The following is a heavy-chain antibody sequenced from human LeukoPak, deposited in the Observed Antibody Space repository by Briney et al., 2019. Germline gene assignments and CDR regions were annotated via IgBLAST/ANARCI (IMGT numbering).Heavy chain of an antibody. V-gene: IGHV4-61*02. D-gene: IGHD2-15*01. CDR3: ARAVLSYCRGGSCPYFDY. J-gene: IGHJ4*01. CDR1: GGSISSGSYY. CDR2: IYTSGST. Sequence: SETLSLTCTVSGGSISSGSYYWSWIRQPAGKGLEWIGRIYTSGSTNYNPSLKSRVTISVDTFKNQFSLKLSSLTAADTAVYYCARAVLSYCRGGSCPYFDYWGQGTLVTVSS.